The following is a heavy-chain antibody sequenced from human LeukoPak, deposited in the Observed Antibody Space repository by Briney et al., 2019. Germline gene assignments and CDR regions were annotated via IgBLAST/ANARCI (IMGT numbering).Heavy chain of an antibody. CDR1: GYTFTSYG. V-gene: IGHV1-18*01. J-gene: IGHJ6*03. CDR3: ARVYYDFWSGYASLGYYYYYYMDV. CDR2: ISAYNGNT. Sequence: GASVKVSCKASGYTFTSYGISWVRQAPGQGLEWMGWISAYNGNTNYAQKLQGRVTMTTDTSTSTAYMELRSLRSDDTAVYYCARVYYDFWSGYASLGYYYYYYMDVWGKGTTVTVSS. D-gene: IGHD3-3*01.